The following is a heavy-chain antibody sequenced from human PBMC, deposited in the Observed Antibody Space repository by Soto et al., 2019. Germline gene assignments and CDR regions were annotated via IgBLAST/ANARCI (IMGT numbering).Heavy chain of an antibody. J-gene: IGHJ5*02. V-gene: IGHV3-30*03. D-gene: IGHD5-12*01. CDR1: GFTFSSYG. CDR3: ARGYSGDEGSS. Sequence: LRLSCAASGFTFSSYGMHWVRQAPGKGLEWVAIISYDGNVKYFIDSVKGRFTISRDDSKNTVYLQMNSLRPEDTAVYFCARGYSGDEGSSWGQGTKVTVSS. CDR2: ISYDGNVK.